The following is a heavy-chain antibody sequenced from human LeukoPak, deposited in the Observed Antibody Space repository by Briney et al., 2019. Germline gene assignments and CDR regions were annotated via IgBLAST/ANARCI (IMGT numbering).Heavy chain of an antibody. D-gene: IGHD3-16*01. Sequence: GGSVRVSCAASGFSFSTYWMSWVRQAPGKGLEWVANIKQDGSDIYYVDSVKGRFIISRDNAKNSLYLQMSSLRAEDTAGYYCTRGGRLHPQSPYWGQGTLVTVSS. CDR1: GFSFSTYW. V-gene: IGHV3-7*01. CDR2: IKQDGSDI. CDR3: TRGGRLHPQSPY. J-gene: IGHJ4*02.